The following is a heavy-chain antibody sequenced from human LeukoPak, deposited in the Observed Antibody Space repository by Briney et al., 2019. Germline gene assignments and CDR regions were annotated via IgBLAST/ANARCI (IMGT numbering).Heavy chain of an antibody. J-gene: IGHJ4*02. CDR2: ISSSGSTI. Sequence: GGSLRLSCAASGSTFSSYEMNWVRQAPGKGLEWVSYISSSGSTIYYADSVKGRFTISRDNAKNSLYLQMNSLRAEDTAVYYCARERWGRLDYWGQGTLVTVSS. CDR1: GSTFSSYE. V-gene: IGHV3-48*03. D-gene: IGHD4-23*01. CDR3: ARERWGRLDY.